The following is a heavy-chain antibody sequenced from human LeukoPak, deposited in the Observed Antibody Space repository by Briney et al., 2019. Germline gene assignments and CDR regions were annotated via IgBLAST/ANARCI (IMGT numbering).Heavy chain of an antibody. CDR2: VKHDGSEK. CDR1: GFTFSSYW. D-gene: IGHD4-23*01. V-gene: IGHV3-7*01. Sequence: GGSLRLSCAASGFTFSSYWMSWVRRAPGKGLEWVANVKHDGSEKFYVDSVKGRFTVSRDNSKNTLYLQMNSLRAEDTAVYYCARDGGRADYVGWFDPWGQGTLVTVSS. CDR3: ARDGGRADYVGWFDP. J-gene: IGHJ5*02.